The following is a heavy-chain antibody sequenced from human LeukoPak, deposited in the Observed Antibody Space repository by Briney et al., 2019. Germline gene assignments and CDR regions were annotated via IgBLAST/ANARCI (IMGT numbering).Heavy chain of an antibody. Sequence: PGGSLRLSCAASGFTFSSYAMHWVRQAPGKGLEWVAVISYDGSNKYYADSVKGRFTISRDNSKNTLYLQMNSLRAEDTAGYYCARGTLVVAGDYWGQGTLVTVSS. CDR2: ISYDGSNK. CDR1: GFTFSSYA. D-gene: IGHD2-15*01. CDR3: ARGTLVVAGDY. V-gene: IGHV3-30*04. J-gene: IGHJ4*02.